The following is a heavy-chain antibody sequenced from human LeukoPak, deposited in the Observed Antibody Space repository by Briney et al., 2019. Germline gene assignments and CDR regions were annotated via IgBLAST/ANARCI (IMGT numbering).Heavy chain of an antibody. V-gene: IGHV3-30*02. CDR3: AKDTSEEGFDY. CDR2: IRSDGSNK. J-gene: IGHJ4*02. Sequence: GGSLRLSCAASGFTFSSYGMHWVRQAPGKGLEWVAFIRSDGSNKYYGDSVKGRFTISRDNSKSTLYLEMNSLRAEDAAVYYCAKDTSEEGFDYWGQGTLVTVSS. CDR1: GFTFSSYG. D-gene: IGHD1-26*01.